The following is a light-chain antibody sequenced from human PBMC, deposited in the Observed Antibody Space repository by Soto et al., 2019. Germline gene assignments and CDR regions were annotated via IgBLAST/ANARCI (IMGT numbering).Light chain of an antibody. CDR3: ISYAGSDSYV. Sequence: QSVVTQPPSASGSPGQSVAISCTGNSSDVGGYNYVSWYQQHPGKAPKLMIYDVTKRPSGVPDRFSGSKSGNTASLTVSGLHAEDEPDYYCISYAGSDSYVFGSGTKVTVL. V-gene: IGLV2-8*01. CDR2: DVT. CDR1: SSDVGGYNY. J-gene: IGLJ1*01.